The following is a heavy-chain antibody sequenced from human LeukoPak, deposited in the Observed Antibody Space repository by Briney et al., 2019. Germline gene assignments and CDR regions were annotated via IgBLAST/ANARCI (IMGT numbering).Heavy chain of an antibody. J-gene: IGHJ4*02. V-gene: IGHV6-1*01. Sequence: SQTLSLTCAISGDSDSSDSVTWNWIRQSPSRGLEWLGRTYYRSKWYSAYAVSVKSRISINSDTSKNQFSLQLNSVTPEDTAIYYCARGPQWLNYWGQGTLVTVSS. D-gene: IGHD6-19*01. CDR1: GDSDSSDSVT. CDR3: ARGPQWLNY. CDR2: TYYRSKWYS.